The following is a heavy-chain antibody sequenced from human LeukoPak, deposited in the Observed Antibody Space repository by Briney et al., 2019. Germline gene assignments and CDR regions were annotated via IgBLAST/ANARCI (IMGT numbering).Heavy chain of an antibody. V-gene: IGHV4-34*08. Sequence: GSLRLSCAASGFTSSNYGMRWVRQPPGKGLEWIGEINHSGSTNYNRSLKSRVTISVDTSKNQFSLKLSSVTAADTAVSYCAVPRGQRLGWFDYWGQGTLVTVSS. D-gene: IGHD2-2*01. CDR1: GFTSSNYG. J-gene: IGHJ4*02. CDR3: AVPRGQRLGWFDY. CDR2: INHSGST.